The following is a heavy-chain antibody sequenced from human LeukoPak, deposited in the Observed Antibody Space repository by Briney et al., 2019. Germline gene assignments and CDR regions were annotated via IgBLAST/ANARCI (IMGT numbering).Heavy chain of an antibody. CDR2: IYYSGST. V-gene: IGHV4-59*11. J-gene: IGHJ3*02. D-gene: IGHD4-17*01. CDR1: GGSISSHY. Sequence: PSETLSLTCTVSGGSISSHYWSWIRQPPGKGLEWIGYIYYSGSTNYNLSLKGRVTISVDTSKNQFSLKLSSVTAADTAVYYCAGLTVTTSYDAFDIWGQGTLVTVSS. CDR3: AGLTVTTSYDAFDI.